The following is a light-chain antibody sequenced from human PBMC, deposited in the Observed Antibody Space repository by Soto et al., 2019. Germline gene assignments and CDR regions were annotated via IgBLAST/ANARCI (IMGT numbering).Light chain of an antibody. CDR1: SSDVGSYYP. Sequence: QSALTQPASMSGCPGQSITISCTGTSSDVGSYYPVSWFQQHPGKAPKLIIYEVNKRPSGVSDRFSGSKSGNTASLTISGLQAADEAEYYCCSYAGDTTFFVFGTGTKLTVL. V-gene: IGLV2-23*02. CDR2: EVN. J-gene: IGLJ1*01. CDR3: CSYAGDTTFFV.